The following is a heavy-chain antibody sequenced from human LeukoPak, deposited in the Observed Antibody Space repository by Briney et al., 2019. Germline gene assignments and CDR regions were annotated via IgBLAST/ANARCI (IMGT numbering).Heavy chain of an antibody. V-gene: IGHV6-1*01. CDR1: GDSVSSNSAA. J-gene: IGHJ5*02. CDR2: TYYRSKWYN. D-gene: IGHD3-10*01. Sequence: SQTLSLTCALSGDSVSSNSAAWNWIRQSPSRGLEWLGRTYYRSKWYNDYAVSVKSRITINPDTSKNQFSLQLNSVTPEDTAVYYCARGEYYGSGRFYNWFDPWGQGTLVTVSS. CDR3: ARGEYYGSGRFYNWFDP.